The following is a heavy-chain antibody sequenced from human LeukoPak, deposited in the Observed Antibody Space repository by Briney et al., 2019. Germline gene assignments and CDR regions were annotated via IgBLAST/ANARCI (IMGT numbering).Heavy chain of an antibody. J-gene: IGHJ4*02. CDR2: FDPEDGET. V-gene: IGHV1-24*01. D-gene: IGHD1-1*01. Sequence: GASVKVSCKVSGYTLNELSMHWVRQAPGKGLEWMGGFDPEDGETIYAQKFQGRVTMTEDTSTDTAYMELSSLRSEDTAVYYCATDAGNGWYFDYWGQGTLVTVSS. CDR1: GYTLNELS. CDR3: ATDAGNGWYFDY.